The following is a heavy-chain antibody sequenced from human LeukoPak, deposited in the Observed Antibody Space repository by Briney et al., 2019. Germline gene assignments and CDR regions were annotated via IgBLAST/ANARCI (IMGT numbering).Heavy chain of an antibody. CDR3: AISSDSSGYYGAFDY. V-gene: IGHV3-21*01. CDR1: GFTFSSYS. D-gene: IGHD3-22*01. Sequence: GGSLRLSCAASGFTFSSYSMNWVRQAPGKGLEWVSSISSSSSYIYYADSVKGRFTISRDNAKNSLYLQMNSLRAEDTAVYYCAISSDSSGYYGAFDYWGQGTLVTVSS. CDR2: ISSSSSYI. J-gene: IGHJ4*02.